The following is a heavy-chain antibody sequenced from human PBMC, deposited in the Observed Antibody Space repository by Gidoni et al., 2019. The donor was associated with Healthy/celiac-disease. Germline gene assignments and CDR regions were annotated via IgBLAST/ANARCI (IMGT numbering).Heavy chain of an antibody. V-gene: IGHV3-48*03. J-gene: IGHJ4*02. D-gene: IGHD6-13*01. Sequence: EVQLVESGGGLVQPGGSLSLSCPASGFTFRSFEMNWVRQAPGKGLEWVSYISRSGSTIYYADSVKGRFTISRGNAKNSLYLQMNSLRAEDTAVYYCARDIPSAAAGWDYWGQGTLVTVSS. CDR1: GFTFRSFE. CDR3: ARDIPSAAAGWDY. CDR2: ISRSGSTI.